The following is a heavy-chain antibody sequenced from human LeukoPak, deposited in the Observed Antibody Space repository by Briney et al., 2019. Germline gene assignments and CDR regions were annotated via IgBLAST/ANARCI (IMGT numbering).Heavy chain of an antibody. CDR3: AKEGTDYGDYDYFDY. CDR1: GFTLSSYG. Sequence: GGSLRLSCAASGFTLSSYGMHWVRQAPGKGLDWVAVISYDGSNKYYADSVKGRFTISRDNSKNTLYLQMNSLRAEDTAVYYCAKEGTDYGDYDYFDYWGQGTLVTVSS. CDR2: ISYDGSNK. J-gene: IGHJ4*02. V-gene: IGHV3-30*18. D-gene: IGHD4-17*01.